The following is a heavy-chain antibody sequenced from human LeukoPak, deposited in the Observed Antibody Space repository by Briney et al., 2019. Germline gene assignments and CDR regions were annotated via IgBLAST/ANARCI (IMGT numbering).Heavy chain of an antibody. CDR1: GGSISSGGYY. CDR3: AREPDPSYYDILTGYN. Sequence: SETLSLTCTVSGGSISSGGYYWSWIRQHPGKGLEWIGYIYYSGSTYYNPSLKSRVTISVDTSKNQFSLKLSSVTAADTAVYYCAREPDPSYYDILTGYNWGQGTLVTVSS. CDR2: IYYSGST. D-gene: IGHD3-9*01. J-gene: IGHJ4*02. V-gene: IGHV4-31*03.